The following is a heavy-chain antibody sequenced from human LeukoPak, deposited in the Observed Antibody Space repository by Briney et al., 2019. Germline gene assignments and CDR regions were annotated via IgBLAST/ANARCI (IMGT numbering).Heavy chain of an antibody. J-gene: IGHJ4*02. CDR3: ARAARGDDYNFDY. CDR2: IYYSGST. D-gene: IGHD5-24*01. Sequence: PSETLSLTCTVSGGSISSYYWSWIRQPPGKGLEWIGYIYYSGSTNYNPSLKSRVTISVDTSKNQFSLKLSSVTAADTAVYYCARAARGDDYNFDYWGQGTLVTVSS. V-gene: IGHV4-59*01. CDR1: GGSISSYY.